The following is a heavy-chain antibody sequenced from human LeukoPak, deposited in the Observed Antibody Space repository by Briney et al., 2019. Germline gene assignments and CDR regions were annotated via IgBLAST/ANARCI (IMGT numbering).Heavy chain of an antibody. J-gene: IGHJ4*02. CDR2: IWSDGTGK. CDR1: GFTYSHYG. CDR3: ARDAERGFDYSNSLKY. D-gene: IGHD4-11*01. V-gene: IGHV3-33*08. Sequence: GGSLRLSCAASGFTYSHYGMRWVRQAPGKGLEWVAVIWSDGTGKYYSDAVKGRFTISRDNSRNTLDLQMDSLRGDDTAVYYCARDAERGFDYSNSLKYWGQGTLVTVSS.